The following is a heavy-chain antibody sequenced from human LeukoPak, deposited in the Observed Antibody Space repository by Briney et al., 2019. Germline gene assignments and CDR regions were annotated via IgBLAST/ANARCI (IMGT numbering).Heavy chain of an antibody. Sequence: PGRSLRLSCTGSGFTFGDHAMSWVRQAPGKGLEWVGFIRSKAYGGTTEYAASVQGRFTISRDDSKSIAYLQMNSLKTDDTAFYFCARGPILLWIHNGMDVRGQGTAVTVS. CDR3: ARGPILLWIHNGMDV. J-gene: IGHJ6*02. D-gene: IGHD5-18*01. V-gene: IGHV3-49*04. CDR1: GFTFGDHA. CDR2: IRSKAYGGTT.